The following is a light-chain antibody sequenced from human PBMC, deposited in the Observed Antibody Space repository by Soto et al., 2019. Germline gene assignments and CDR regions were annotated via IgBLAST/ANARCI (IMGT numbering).Light chain of an antibody. CDR1: SSNIGAGYD. CDR3: QSYDDSLSSYV. J-gene: IGLJ1*01. Sequence: QSVLTQPPSMSGAPGQRVTISCTGSSSNIGAGYDVHWYQQLPGTAPKLLMYGNTNRPSGVPDRFSGSKSGTSASLAITGLQAEDEADYYCQSYDDSLSSYVFGTGTKVTVL. V-gene: IGLV1-40*01. CDR2: GNT.